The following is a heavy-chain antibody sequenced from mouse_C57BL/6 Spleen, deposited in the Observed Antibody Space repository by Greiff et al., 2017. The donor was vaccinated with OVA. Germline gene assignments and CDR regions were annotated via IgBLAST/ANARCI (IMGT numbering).Heavy chain of an antibody. CDR2: ISDGGSYT. J-gene: IGHJ1*03. Sequence: EVHLVESGGGLVKPGGSLKLSCAASGFTFSSYAMSWVRQTPEKRLEWVATISDGGSYTYYPDNVKGRFTISRDNAKNNLYLQMSHLKSEDTAVYYCARDRLGRDWYFDVWGTGTTVTVSS. V-gene: IGHV5-4*01. CDR1: GFTFSSYA. CDR3: ARDRLGRDWYFDV. D-gene: IGHD4-1*01.